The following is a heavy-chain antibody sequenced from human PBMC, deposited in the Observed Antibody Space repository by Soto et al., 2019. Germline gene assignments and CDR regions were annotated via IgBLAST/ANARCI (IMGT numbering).Heavy chain of an antibody. J-gene: IGHJ4*02. V-gene: IGHV4-30-2*01. CDR1: GGSISSGGYS. Sequence: QLPLQASGSGLVKPSQTLSLTCAVSGGSISSGGYSWSWIRQPPGKGLEWIGYIYHSGSTYYNPSLKSRVTISVDRSKNQFSRKLSSVTAAGTAVYYCARAIGWFGELLGGYYFDYWGQGTLVTVSS. CDR3: ARAIGWFGELLGGYYFDY. D-gene: IGHD3-10*01. CDR2: IYHSGST.